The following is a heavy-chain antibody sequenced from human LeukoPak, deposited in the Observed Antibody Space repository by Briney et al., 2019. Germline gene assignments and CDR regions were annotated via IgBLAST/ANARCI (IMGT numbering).Heavy chain of an antibody. CDR1: GYDFTSVG. D-gene: IGHD6-19*01. J-gene: IGHJ4*02. Sequence: ASVKVSCKASGYDFTSVGITWVRRAPGQGLEWMGWISPYNGNARYAQKFQGRVAMTTDTSTTTAYMELRGLRFNDTAVYYCARAGPGSGWYFDYWGQGTLVTVSS. CDR3: ARAGPGSGWYFDY. V-gene: IGHV1-18*01. CDR2: ISPYNGNA.